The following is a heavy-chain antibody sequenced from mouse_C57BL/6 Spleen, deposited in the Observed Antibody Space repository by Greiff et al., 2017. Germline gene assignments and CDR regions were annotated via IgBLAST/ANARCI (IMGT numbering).Heavy chain of an antibody. CDR1: WFSLPSSG. J-gene: IGHJ4*01. V-gene: IGHV2-3*01. CDR3: AKGGFSNGMDY. D-gene: IGHD2-5*01. Sequence: VKLQESGPGLVAPSQSLSITCTVSWFSLPSSGVSWVRQPPGKGLEWLGVLWGDGSTNFHSALISRLSISKDNSKSQVFLKLNSLQTDDTATHYCAKGGFSNGMDYWGQGTSVTVSS. CDR2: LWGDGST.